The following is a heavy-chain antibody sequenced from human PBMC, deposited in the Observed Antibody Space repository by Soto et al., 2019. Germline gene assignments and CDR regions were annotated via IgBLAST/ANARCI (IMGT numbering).Heavy chain of an antibody. CDR3: ARDHIVVVPAAIPYYYYYGMDV. J-gene: IGHJ6*02. V-gene: IGHV1-69*06. CDR1: GGTFSSYA. CDR2: IIPIFGTA. Sequence: ASVKVSCKASGGTFSSYAISWVRQAPGQGLEWMGGIIPIFGTANYAQKFQGRVTITADKSTSTAYMELGSLRSEDTAVYYCARDHIVVVPAAIPYYYYYGMDVWGQGTTVTVSS. D-gene: IGHD2-2*02.